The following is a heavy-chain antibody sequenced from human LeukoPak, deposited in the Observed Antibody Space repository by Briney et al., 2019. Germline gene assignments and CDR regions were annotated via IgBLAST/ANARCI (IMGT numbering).Heavy chain of an antibody. J-gene: IGHJ4*02. V-gene: IGHV3-30*18. Sequence: GRSLRLSCAASGFTFSSYGMHWVRQAPGKGLEWVAVISYDGSNKYYADSAKGRFTISRDNSKNTLYLQMNSLRAEDTAVYYCAKEGSGWSFDYWGQGTLVTVSS. D-gene: IGHD6-19*01. CDR1: GFTFSSYG. CDR2: ISYDGSNK. CDR3: AKEGSGWSFDY.